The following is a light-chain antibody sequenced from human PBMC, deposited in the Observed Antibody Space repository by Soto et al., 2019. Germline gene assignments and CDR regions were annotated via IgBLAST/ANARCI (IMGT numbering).Light chain of an antibody. J-gene: IGLJ2*01. V-gene: IGLV2-14*01. CDR3: SSYTTSSTLI. Sequence: QSVLTQPASVSGSPGQSITISCTGTGSDIGGSKYVSWYQQHPGKAPKLMIYEVSNRPSGVSNRFSGSKSGNTASLTTSGLQAEDEADYYCSSYTTSSTLIFGGGTKVTVL. CDR2: EVS. CDR1: GSDIGGSKY.